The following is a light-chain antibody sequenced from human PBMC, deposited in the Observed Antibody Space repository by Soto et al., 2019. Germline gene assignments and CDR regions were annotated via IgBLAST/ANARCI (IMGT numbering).Light chain of an antibody. V-gene: IGKV3-15*01. CDR1: HNIDSR. CDR2: GAS. CDR3: QQYANWPPWT. Sequence: EIVMTQSPATLSVSPGGRATLSCGASHNIDSRLPCYHLKRGQPPRLLIPGASTRATGVAPRFSGGGSGAEYTLTISSLQSEDFAVYFCQQYANWPPWTFGQGTKVEI. J-gene: IGKJ1*01.